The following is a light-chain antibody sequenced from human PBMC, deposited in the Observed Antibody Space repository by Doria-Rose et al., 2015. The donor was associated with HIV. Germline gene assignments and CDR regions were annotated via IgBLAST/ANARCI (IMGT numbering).Light chain of an antibody. CDR1: QRVKSSY. V-gene: IGKV3-20*01. J-gene: IGKJ5*01. Sequence: TQSPGTLSLSPGERATLSCRASQRVKSSYLAWYQQQPGQAPRPLIYDASTRATGIPDRLSGSGSGTDFTLTISRLEPEDVAVYYCQQYGTSRGTFGQGTRLEIK. CDR2: DAS. CDR3: QQYGTSRGT.